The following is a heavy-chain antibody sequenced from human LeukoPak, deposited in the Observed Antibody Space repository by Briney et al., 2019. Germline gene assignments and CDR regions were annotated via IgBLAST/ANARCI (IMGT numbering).Heavy chain of an antibody. CDR1: GGSISSYY. Sequence: SETLSLTCTVSGGSISSYYWSWIRQPPGKGLEWIGYIYYSGSTNYNPSLKSRVTISVDTSKNQFSLKLSSVTAADTAVYYCARSYYDSSGYPDPFDYWGQGTLVTVSS. V-gene: IGHV4-59*08. CDR2: IYYSGST. CDR3: ARSYYDSSGYPDPFDY. D-gene: IGHD3-22*01. J-gene: IGHJ4*02.